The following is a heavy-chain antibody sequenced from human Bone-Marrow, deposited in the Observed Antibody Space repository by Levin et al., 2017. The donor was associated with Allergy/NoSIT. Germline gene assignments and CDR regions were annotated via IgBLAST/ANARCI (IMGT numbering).Heavy chain of an antibody. Sequence: SETLSLTCAVYNGSFSGYYWGWIRQPPEKGLEWIGEIHHSGRTSYSPSLKSRVTISVDTSKKQFSLNLRAVTAADTAVYYCASLDNDYGDIADIWGQGTLVTVSS. CDR2: IHHSGRT. J-gene: IGHJ3*02. CDR3: ASLDNDYGDIADI. V-gene: IGHV4-34*01. CDR1: NGSFSGYY. D-gene: IGHD2-21*02.